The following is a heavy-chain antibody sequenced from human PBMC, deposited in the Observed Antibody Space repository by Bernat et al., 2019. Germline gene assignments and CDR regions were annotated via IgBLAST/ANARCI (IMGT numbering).Heavy chain of an antibody. CDR1: GFTFSSYA. CDR2: ISGSGGST. D-gene: IGHD3-3*01. Sequence: EVQLLEPGGGLVQPGGSLRLSCAASGFTFSSYAMSWVRQAPGKGLEWVSAISGSGGSTYYADSVKGRFTISRDNSKNTLYLQMNSLRAEDTAVYYCARTIRFLEWLPQVDVWGQGTTVTVSS. J-gene: IGHJ6*02. CDR3: ARTIRFLEWLPQVDV. V-gene: IGHV3-23*01.